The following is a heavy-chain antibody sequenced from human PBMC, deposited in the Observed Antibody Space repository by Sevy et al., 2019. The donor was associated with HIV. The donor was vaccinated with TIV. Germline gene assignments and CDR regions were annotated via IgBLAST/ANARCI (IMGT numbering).Heavy chain of an antibody. Sequence: GGSLRLSCAASGFTFSSYWMTWVRQAPGKGLEYVANIKQDGSEKYYVDSVKGRCTISRDNAKNSLFLQMNSLRAEDTAVYYCAMGAGLKWGQGTLVTVSS. CDR2: IKQDGSEK. CDR1: GFTFSSYW. D-gene: IGHD6-19*01. J-gene: IGHJ4*02. V-gene: IGHV3-7*01. CDR3: AMGAGLK.